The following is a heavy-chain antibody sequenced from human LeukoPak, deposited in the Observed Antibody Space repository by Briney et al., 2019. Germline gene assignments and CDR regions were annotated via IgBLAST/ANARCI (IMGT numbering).Heavy chain of an antibody. V-gene: IGHV3-33*01. CDR2: ILNDGSQE. Sequence: GGSLRLSCAASGFTFSSYGMHWVRQAPGKGLEWVAVILNDGSQEKYADSVKGRFTISRDNSKNPLFLQMNSLRAEDTAVYYCARGLPTPKGYFDYWGQGTLVTVSS. CDR1: GFTFSSYG. CDR3: ARGLPTPKGYFDY. J-gene: IGHJ4*02. D-gene: IGHD2-15*01.